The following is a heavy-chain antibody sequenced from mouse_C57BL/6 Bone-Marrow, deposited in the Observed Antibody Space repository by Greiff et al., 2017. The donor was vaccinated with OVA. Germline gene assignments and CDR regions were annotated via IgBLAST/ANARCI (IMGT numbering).Heavy chain of an antibody. CDR1: GFTFSRSA. J-gene: IGHJ3*01. CDR2: ISDGGSYT. CDR3: AREGDAY. Sequence: EVQLQESGGGLVKPGGSLKLSCAASGFTFSRSAMSWVRQTPEKRLEWVATISDGGSYTYYPDNVKGRFTISRENAKNNLYLQMSHLKSEDTAMYYCAREGDAYWGQGTLVTVSA. V-gene: IGHV5-4*01.